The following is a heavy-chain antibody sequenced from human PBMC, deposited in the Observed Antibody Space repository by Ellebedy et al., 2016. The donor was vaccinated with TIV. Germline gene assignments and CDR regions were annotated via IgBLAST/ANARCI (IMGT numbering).Heavy chain of an antibody. CDR3: ATYPVSYYFDGPFEY. J-gene: IGHJ4*02. CDR2: ISSDENYI. D-gene: IGHD3-22*01. Sequence: GGSLRLXCVVSGLTFSSYTMNWVRQAPGKGLEWVSSISSDENYIYYRDSLKGRFTISRDNAKNSLYLQMNSLGAEDTAVYYCATYPVSYYFDGPFEYWGLGALVTVSS. V-gene: IGHV3-21*01. CDR1: GLTFSSYT.